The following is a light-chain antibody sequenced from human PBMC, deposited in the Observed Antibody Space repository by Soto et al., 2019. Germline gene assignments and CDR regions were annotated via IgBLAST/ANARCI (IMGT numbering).Light chain of an antibody. CDR1: QDITNY. CDR2: DAS. Sequence: DIQMTQSPSSLSASVGDRVTITCQASQDITNYLNWYQQRPGKAPKILIYDASILETGVPSRFSGSGSGTDFTFTISSLQPEDVATYYCQQYNSYAEAFGQGTKVELK. CDR3: QQYNSYAEA. J-gene: IGKJ1*01. V-gene: IGKV1-33*01.